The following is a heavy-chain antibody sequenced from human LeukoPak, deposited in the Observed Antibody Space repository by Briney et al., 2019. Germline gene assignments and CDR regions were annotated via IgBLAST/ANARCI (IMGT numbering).Heavy chain of an antibody. CDR1: GFAFNTYS. D-gene: IGHD2-15*01. CDR2: IKQDGGEK. J-gene: IGHJ6*03. V-gene: IGHV3-7*01. Sequence: GESLRLSCAASGFAFNTYSMNWVRQAPGKGLEWVANIKQDGGEKYHVDSVKGRFTVSRDNAKNSLYLQMNSLRAEDTAVYYCARGGRKSRGVDIVRKKETGYYYYMDVWGKGTTVTVSS. CDR3: ARGGRKSRGVDIVRKKETGYYYYMDV.